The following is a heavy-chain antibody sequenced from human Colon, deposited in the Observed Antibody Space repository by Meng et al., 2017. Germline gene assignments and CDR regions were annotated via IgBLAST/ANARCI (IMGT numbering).Heavy chain of an antibody. V-gene: IGHV1-18*01. J-gene: IGHJ3*02. CDR3: ARDQGLAAAAFDI. D-gene: IGHD6-13*01. CDR1: GSSFPNYD. Sequence: QLPLVRTGGEVKKQGTSVKVSCKTSGSSFPNYDIGWVRQAPGQGLEWVGSITPYNGNAKSSQKFQGRVTMTTDTSTSTAYLELRSLRSDDTAVYYCARDQGLAAAAFDIWGQGTMVTVSS. CDR2: ITPYNGNA.